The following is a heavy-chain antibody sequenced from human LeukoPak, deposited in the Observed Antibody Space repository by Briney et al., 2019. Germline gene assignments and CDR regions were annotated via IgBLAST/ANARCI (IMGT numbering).Heavy chain of an antibody. Sequence: TGGSLRLSCAASGFTLSNDWTHWVRHAPGKGLVWVSRISSDGTNTLYADSVKGRFTISRDNARNTLHLQMNSLRADDTAVYYCVVGGGIYWGQGTLVTVS. D-gene: IGHD1-26*01. CDR1: GFTLSNDW. CDR2: ISSDGTNT. V-gene: IGHV3-74*03. CDR3: VVGGGIY. J-gene: IGHJ4*02.